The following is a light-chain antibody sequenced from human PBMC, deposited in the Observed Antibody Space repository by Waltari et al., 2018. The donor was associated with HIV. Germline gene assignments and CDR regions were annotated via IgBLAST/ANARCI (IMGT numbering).Light chain of an antibody. Sequence: QSALTQPASVSGSPGPSITISCTGTRRDIGGYKFVSWYQQHPGKAPKLLIYDVSNRPSGVSDRFSGSKSGNTASLTISGLQPEDEADYHCSSFTSRRILVFGVGTKLTL. CDR2: DVS. J-gene: IGLJ2*01. V-gene: IGLV2-14*03. CDR1: RRDIGGYKF. CDR3: SSFTSRRILV.